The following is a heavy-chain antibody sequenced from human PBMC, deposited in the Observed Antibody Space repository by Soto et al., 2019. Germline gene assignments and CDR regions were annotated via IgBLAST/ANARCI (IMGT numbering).Heavy chain of an antibody. CDR3: ATMKGGSQYYYYGMDV. J-gene: IGHJ6*02. V-gene: IGHV1-69*12. D-gene: IGHD3-10*01. CDR2: IIPMFGTA. Sequence: QVQLVQSGAEVKKPGSSVKVSCKASGGTFSSYAISWVRQAPGQGLEWMGGIIPMFGTADYAQKFQGRVTXTADXSTSTAYMELSSLRSDDTAVYYCATMKGGSQYYYYGMDVWGQGTTVTXSS. CDR1: GGTFSSYA.